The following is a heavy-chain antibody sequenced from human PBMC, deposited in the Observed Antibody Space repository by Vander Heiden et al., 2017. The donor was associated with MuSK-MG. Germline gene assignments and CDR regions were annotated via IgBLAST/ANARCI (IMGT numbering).Heavy chain of an antibody. Sequence: EVHLVESGGALAQPGRSLRLSCSASGFTFDDYAFHWVRQAPGKGLEWVSGIDWNSDDVGYADSVRGRFTISRDSAKNSLYLQMNSLRDEDTALYFCAKDSGIHYASTSAHRFDHWGHGTLVTVSS. CDR3: AKDSGIHYASTSAHRFDH. D-gene: IGHD2-2*01. CDR2: IDWNSDDV. CDR1: GFTFDDYA. J-gene: IGHJ4*01. V-gene: IGHV3-9*01.